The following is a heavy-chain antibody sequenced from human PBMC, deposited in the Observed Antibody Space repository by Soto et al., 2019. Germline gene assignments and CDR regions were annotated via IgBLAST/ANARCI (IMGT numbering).Heavy chain of an antibody. CDR3: VKDWSGSTCPCMDV. J-gene: IGHJ6*02. D-gene: IGHD3-3*01. Sequence: VHLLESGGGLVQPGGSLRLSCAASGFTFSNYAVTWVRQAPGKGLEWVSSINDSGDDTYYADSVRGRFTISRDNSKSTVSLQMNTLRAEDTAIYYCVKDWSGSTCPCMDVWGQGTTVTVSS. CDR1: GFTFSNYA. V-gene: IGHV3-23*01. CDR2: INDSGDDT.